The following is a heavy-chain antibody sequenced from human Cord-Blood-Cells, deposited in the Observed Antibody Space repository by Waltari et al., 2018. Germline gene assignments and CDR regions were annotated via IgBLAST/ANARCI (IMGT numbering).Heavy chain of an antibody. CDR2: IYYSGST. Sequence: QLQLQESGPGLVKPSETLSLTCTVSGGSISSSSYYWGWIRQPPGKGLEWIGSIYYSGSTYYIPSPKSRVTISVDTSKNQFSLKLSSVTAADTAVYYCALIQLWFDYWGQGTLVTVSS. CDR1: GGSISSSSYY. V-gene: IGHV4-39*01. J-gene: IGHJ4*02. D-gene: IGHD5-18*01. CDR3: ALIQLWFDY.